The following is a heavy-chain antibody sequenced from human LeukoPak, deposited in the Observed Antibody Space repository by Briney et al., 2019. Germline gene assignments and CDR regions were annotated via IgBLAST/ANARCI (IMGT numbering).Heavy chain of an antibody. CDR1: GYSISSGYY. CDR2: IYHSGST. J-gene: IGHJ4*02. D-gene: IGHD3-10*01. Sequence: SETLSLTCTVSGYSISSGYYWGWIRQPPGKGLGWIGSIYHSGSTYYNPSLKSRVTISVDTSKNQFSLKLSSVTAADTAVYYCASFDTMVRGVRRKPFDYWGQGTLVTVSS. CDR3: ASFDTMVRGVRRKPFDY. V-gene: IGHV4-38-2*02.